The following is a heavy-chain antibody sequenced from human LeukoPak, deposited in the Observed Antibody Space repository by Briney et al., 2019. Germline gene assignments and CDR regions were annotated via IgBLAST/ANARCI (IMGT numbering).Heavy chain of an antibody. D-gene: IGHD2-15*01. CDR3: AGRGYCSGDSCSVVDY. CDR1: GGSISSYY. CDR2: INHSGSN. J-gene: IGHJ4*02. V-gene: IGHV4-34*01. Sequence: PSETLSLTCTVSGGSISSYYWSWIRQPPGKGLEWIGEINHSGSNNYNPSLKSRVTISVDTSKNQFSLKLSSVTAADTAVYYCAGRGYCSGDSCSVVDYWGQGTLVTVSS.